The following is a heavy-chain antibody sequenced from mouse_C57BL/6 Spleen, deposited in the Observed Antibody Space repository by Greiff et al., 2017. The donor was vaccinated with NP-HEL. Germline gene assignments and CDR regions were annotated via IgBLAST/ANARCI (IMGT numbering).Heavy chain of an antibody. CDR3: ARGYDYDVGYFDY. Sequence: QVQLQQPGAELVRPGSSVKLSCKASGYTFTSYWMHWVKQRPIQGLEWIGNIDPSDSETHYNQKFKDKATLTVDKSSSTAYMQLSSLTSEDSAVYYCARGYDYDVGYFDYWGQGTTLTVSS. CDR1: GYTFTSYW. J-gene: IGHJ2*01. V-gene: IGHV1-52*01. D-gene: IGHD2-4*01. CDR2: IDPSDSET.